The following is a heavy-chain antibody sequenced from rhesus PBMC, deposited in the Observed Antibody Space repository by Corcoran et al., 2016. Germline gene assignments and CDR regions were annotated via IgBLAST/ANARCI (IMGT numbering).Heavy chain of an antibody. CDR3: TRDYVRLVFDY. CDR1: GYTFPSYY. J-gene: IGHJ4*01. V-gene: IGHV1S9*01. Sequence: QVQLVQSVAAVKQPGASVKLSCKASGYTFPSYYINWLSPPPGQVLEWKGRNNPRSGNTGYEQKLQGRVTMNRDTSTSTADMELRSMRSEDTAVYYCTRDYVRLVFDYWGQGVLVTVSS. D-gene: IGHD3-3*01. CDR2: NNPRSGNT.